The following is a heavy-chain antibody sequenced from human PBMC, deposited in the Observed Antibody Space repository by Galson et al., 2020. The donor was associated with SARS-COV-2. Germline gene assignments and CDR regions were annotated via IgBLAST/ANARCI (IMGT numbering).Heavy chain of an antibody. CDR3: GKDSCDGYYGSGSYSS. J-gene: IGHJ5*02. Sequence: GGSLRLSCAASGFTFDDYAMHWVRQAPGKGLEWVSGISWNGGSIGYADSVKGRFTISRDNAKNSLYLQMNSLRAEDTALYYCGKDSCDGYYGSGSYSSWGQGTLVTVSS. CDR1: GFTFDDYA. CDR2: ISWNGGSI. V-gene: IGHV3-9*01. D-gene: IGHD3-10*01.